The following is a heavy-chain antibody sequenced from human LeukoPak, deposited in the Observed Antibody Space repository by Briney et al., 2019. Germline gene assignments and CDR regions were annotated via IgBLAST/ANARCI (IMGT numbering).Heavy chain of an antibody. J-gene: IGHJ5*02. D-gene: IGHD3-10*01. CDR1: GYTFTSYD. Sequence: ASVKVSCKASGYTFTSYDINWVRQATGQGLEWMGWMNPNSGNTGYAQKFQGRVTMTRNTSISTAYMELSSLRSEDTAVYYCASDSGGSGSYHPWGQGTLVTVSS. V-gene: IGHV1-8*01. CDR3: ASDSGGSGSYHP. CDR2: MNPNSGNT.